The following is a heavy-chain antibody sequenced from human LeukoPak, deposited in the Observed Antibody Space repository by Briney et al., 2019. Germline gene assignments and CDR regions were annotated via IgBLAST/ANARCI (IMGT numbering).Heavy chain of an antibody. CDR3: AREYSSGWYY. Sequence: SETLSLTCTVSGGSISSYYWSWIRQPAGKGLEWIGRIDTSGNTNYNPSLKSRVTISVDTSKNQFSLKLSSVTAADTAVYYCAREYSSGWYYWGQGTLVTVSS. CDR2: IDTSGNT. V-gene: IGHV4-4*07. CDR1: GGSISSYY. J-gene: IGHJ4*02. D-gene: IGHD6-19*01.